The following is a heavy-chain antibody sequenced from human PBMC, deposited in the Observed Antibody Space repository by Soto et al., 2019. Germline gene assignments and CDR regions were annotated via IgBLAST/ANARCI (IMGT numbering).Heavy chain of an antibody. J-gene: IGHJ5*02. CDR2: IYHSGST. D-gene: IGHD5-12*01. CDR1: GGSISSSNW. Sequence: SETLSLTCAVSGGSISSSNWWSWVRQPPGKGLEWIGEIYHSGSTNYNPSLKSRVTISVDKSKNQFSLKLSSVTAADTAVYYCARDGGHSGYDSDWFDPWGQGTLVTVSS. CDR3: ARDGGHSGYDSDWFDP. V-gene: IGHV4-4*02.